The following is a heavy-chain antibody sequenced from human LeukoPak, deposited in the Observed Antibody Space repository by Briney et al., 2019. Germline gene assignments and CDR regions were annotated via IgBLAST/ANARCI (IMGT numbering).Heavy chain of an antibody. CDR1: GLTFSSYA. V-gene: IGHV3-23*01. Sequence: GGSLRLSCAASGLTFSSYAMSWVRQAPGKGLEWVSAISGSGGSTYYADSVKGRFTISRDNSKNTLYLQMNSLRAEDTAVYYCAKGDYGDYVPIDYWGQGTLVTVSS. D-gene: IGHD4-17*01. J-gene: IGHJ4*02. CDR2: ISGSGGST. CDR3: AKGDYGDYVPIDY.